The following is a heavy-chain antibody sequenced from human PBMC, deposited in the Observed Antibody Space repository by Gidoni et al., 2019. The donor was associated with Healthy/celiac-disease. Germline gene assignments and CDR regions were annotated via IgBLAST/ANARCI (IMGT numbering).Heavy chain of an antibody. CDR1: GGSISSSSYY. CDR3: ARHDCSSTSCYAGYFDY. Sequence: QLQLQESGPGLVKPSETPSLTCTVSGGSISSSSYYWGWIRQPPGKGLEWIGGIYYSGSTYYNPSLKSRVTISVDTSKNQFSLKLSSVTAADTAVYYCARHDCSSTSCYAGYFDYWGQGTLVTVSS. D-gene: IGHD2-2*01. J-gene: IGHJ4*02. V-gene: IGHV4-39*01. CDR2: IYYSGST.